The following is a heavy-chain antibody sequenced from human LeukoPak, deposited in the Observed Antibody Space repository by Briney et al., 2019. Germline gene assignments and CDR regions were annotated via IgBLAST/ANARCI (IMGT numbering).Heavy chain of an antibody. D-gene: IGHD6-6*01. J-gene: IGHJ4*02. V-gene: IGHV3-9*01. Sequence: GGSLRLSCAGSGFIFNNYAMHWVRQPPGKGLEWVSGISWNSGSIDYADSVKGRFTISRDNAKNSLYLQMNSLRAEDTAVYYCARYSSSDYFDYWGQGTLVTVSS. CDR3: ARYSSSDYFDY. CDR2: ISWNSGSI. CDR1: GFIFNNYA.